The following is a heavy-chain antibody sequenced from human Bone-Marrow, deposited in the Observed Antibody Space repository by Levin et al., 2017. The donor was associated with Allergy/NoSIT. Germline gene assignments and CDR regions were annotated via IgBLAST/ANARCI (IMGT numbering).Heavy chain of an antibody. V-gene: IGHV3-7*04. J-gene: IGHJ4*02. D-gene: IGHD2-2*01. CDR2: IKQDGSEK. CDR3: ARAPGCSTTSCYARYFDY. CDR1: GFTFSSYW. Sequence: PGGSLRLSCAASGFTFSSYWMSWVRQAPGKGLECVANIKQDGSEKYYVDSVKGRFTISRDNAKNSLYLQMNSLRAEDTAVYYCARAPGCSTTSCYARYFDYWGQGTLVTVSS.